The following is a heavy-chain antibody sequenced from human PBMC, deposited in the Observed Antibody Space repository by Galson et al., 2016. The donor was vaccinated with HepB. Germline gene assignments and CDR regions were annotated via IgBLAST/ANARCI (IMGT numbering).Heavy chain of an antibody. CDR3: AKDRTLLVWLEMEPDDAIDI. CDR2: ISGSGVGT. Sequence: SLRLSCAGSGFTFGSYAMNWVRQAPGKGLEWVSTISGSGVGTYYADSVQGRFIVSRDNSKNTLYLLMTSLTAEDTAVYYCAKDRTLLVWLEMEPDDAIDIWGQGTMVTVTS. D-gene: IGHD3-10*01. J-gene: IGHJ3*02. CDR1: GFTFGSYA. V-gene: IGHV3-23*01.